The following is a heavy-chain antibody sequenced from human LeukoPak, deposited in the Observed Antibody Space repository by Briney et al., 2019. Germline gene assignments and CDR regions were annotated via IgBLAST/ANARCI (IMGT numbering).Heavy chain of an antibody. D-gene: IGHD3-22*01. V-gene: IGHV3-7*01. Sequence: GGSLRLSCAASGFTFSSYWMSWVRQAPGKGLEWVANIKQDGSEKYYMDSVKGRFTISRDNAKNSLYLQMNSLRAEDTAVYYCARPRYYYDSSGYFDYWGQGTLVTVSS. CDR2: IKQDGSEK. CDR1: GFTFSSYW. CDR3: ARPRYYYDSSGYFDY. J-gene: IGHJ4*02.